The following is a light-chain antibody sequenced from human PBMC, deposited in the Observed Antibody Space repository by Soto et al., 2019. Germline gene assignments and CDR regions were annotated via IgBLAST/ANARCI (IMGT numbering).Light chain of an antibody. CDR1: QSVSSY. V-gene: IGKV3-11*01. Sequence: EIVLTQSPATLSLSPWERATLSCRASQSVSSYFAWYQQKPGQAPRLLIYDASNRTTGILARFSGSESGTDITLTINRLEHEDFAVYYCQQRSSWPPTFGQGTKLESK. J-gene: IGKJ2*01. CDR3: QQRSSWPPT. CDR2: DAS.